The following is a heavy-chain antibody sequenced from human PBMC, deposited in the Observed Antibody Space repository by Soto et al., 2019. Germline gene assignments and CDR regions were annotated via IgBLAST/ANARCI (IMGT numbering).Heavy chain of an antibody. CDR3: TQKRDGKNPFDS. CDR1: GYSITSNNW. V-gene: IGHV4-28*01. J-gene: IGHJ4*02. Sequence: QVQLQESGPGPVKPSDTLSLTCAVSGYSITSNNWWGWIRQPPGKGLEWIGYIYYSGRTHYNPSVESRVTMSVDTSKNQVSLKLRSVTAVDTAVYYCTQKRDGKNPFDSWGQGTLVTVSS. CDR2: IYYSGRT.